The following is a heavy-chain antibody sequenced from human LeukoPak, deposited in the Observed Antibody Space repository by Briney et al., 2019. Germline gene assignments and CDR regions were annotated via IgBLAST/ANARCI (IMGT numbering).Heavy chain of an antibody. Sequence: SETLSLTCAVYGGSFSGYYWSWIRQPPGKGLEWIGEINHSGSTDYNPSLKSRVTISVDTSKNQFSLKLSSVTAADTAVYYCARHRRSYGYYYYYYMDVWGKGTTVTISS. CDR3: ARHRRSYGYYYYYYMDV. D-gene: IGHD3-16*01. J-gene: IGHJ6*03. CDR1: GGSFSGYY. CDR2: INHSGST. V-gene: IGHV4-34*01.